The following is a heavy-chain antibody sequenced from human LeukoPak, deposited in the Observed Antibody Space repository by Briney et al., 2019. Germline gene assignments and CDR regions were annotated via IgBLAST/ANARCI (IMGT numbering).Heavy chain of an antibody. J-gene: IGHJ4*02. D-gene: IGHD3-9*01. CDR2: INHSGST. Sequence: SETLSLTCAVYGGSLSGYYWSWIRQPPGKGLEWSGEINHSGSTNYNPSLKSRVTISVDTSKNQFSLTLSYVTAADTAVYYCARGRRYFDWLLQPHYFDYWGQGTLVTVSS. CDR3: ARGRRYFDWLLQPHYFDY. CDR1: GGSLSGYY. V-gene: IGHV4-34*01.